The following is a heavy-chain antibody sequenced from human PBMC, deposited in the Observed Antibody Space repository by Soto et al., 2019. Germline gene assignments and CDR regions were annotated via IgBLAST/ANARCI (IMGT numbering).Heavy chain of an antibody. J-gene: IGHJ3*02. CDR3: ARGGTATTARGAFAI. CDR2: IFHTGST. CDR1: AGSISSPGYY. V-gene: IGHV4-31*03. D-gene: IGHD1-1*01. Sequence: QVQLQESGPGLMKPSQTLSLTCSVSAGSISSPGYYWSWIRQHPGKGLEWLGYIFHTGSTDYNPSLKSRLTMSVDTSKNQFSLKLTSVTAADTALYYCARGGTATTARGAFAIWGQGTMVTVSS.